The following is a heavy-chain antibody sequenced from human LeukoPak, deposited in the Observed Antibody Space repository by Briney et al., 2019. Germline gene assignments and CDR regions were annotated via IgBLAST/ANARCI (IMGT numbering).Heavy chain of an antibody. V-gene: IGHV1-2*02. CDR1: AYTFSGYY. CDR2: INFNSGGK. D-gene: IGHD5/OR15-5a*01. CDR3: ARQFVSGSMGCDF. J-gene: IGHJ4*02. Sequence: GASVKVSCKASAYTFSGYYIHWVRQAPGQGLEWMGWINFNSGGKIFAEKFQDRVTMARDTSISTAYMELSRLRSDDTAVYYCARQFVSGSMGCDFWGQGTLVTVSS.